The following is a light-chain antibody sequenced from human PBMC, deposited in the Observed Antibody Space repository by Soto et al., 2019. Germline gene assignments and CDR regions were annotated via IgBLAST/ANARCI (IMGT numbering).Light chain of an antibody. V-gene: IGLV2-23*01. CDR3: CSYAGSSTFV. CDR2: EGS. Sequence: QSALTQPASVSGSPGQSITISCTGTSSDVGSYNLFSWYQQHPGKAPKLMIYEGSKRPSGVSNLFSGSKSGNTASLTISGLQAEDEADYYCCSYAGSSTFVFGTGTKLTVL. J-gene: IGLJ1*01. CDR1: SSDVGSYNL.